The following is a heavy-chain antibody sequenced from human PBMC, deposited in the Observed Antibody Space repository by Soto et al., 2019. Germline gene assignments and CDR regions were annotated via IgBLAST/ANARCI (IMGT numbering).Heavy chain of an antibody. V-gene: IGHV3-49*03. CDR3: TRDCFASDYVVDY. CDR1: GITFGDYA. J-gene: IGHJ4*02. CDR2: IRSKAYGGTT. D-gene: IGHD5-12*01. Sequence: PGGSLRLSCTASGITFGDYAMSWFRQAPGKGLEWVGFIRSKAYGGTTEYAASVKGRFTISRDDSKSIAYLQMNSLKTEDTVVYYCTRDCFASDYVVDYWGQGTLVTVSS.